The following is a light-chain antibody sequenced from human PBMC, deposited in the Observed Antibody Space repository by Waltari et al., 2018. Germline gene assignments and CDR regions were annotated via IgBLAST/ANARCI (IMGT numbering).Light chain of an antibody. Sequence: DIQVTQSPSTLSASLGDRVTITCRASQSISSWLAWYQQKPGKAPKILIKKASRLESGVPSRVTGSGSGTEFTLTISSLQPDDFATDYCQQYNNYPYTFGQGTKLEIK. CDR1: QSISSW. CDR3: QQYNNYPYT. J-gene: IGKJ2*01. CDR2: KAS. V-gene: IGKV1-5*03.